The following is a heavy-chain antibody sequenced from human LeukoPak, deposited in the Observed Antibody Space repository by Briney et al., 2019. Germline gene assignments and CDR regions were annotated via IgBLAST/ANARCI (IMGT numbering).Heavy chain of an antibody. D-gene: IGHD6-13*01. CDR2: IKQDGSEK. J-gene: IGHJ5*02. CDR3: ARSIAAAGSNWFDP. V-gene: IGHV3-7*03. CDR1: GFTFSSYW. Sequence: GGSLRLSCAASGFTFSSYWMSWVRQAPGKGQEWVANIKQDGSEKYYVDSVKGRFTISRDNAKNSLYLQMNSLRAEDTAVYYCARSIAAAGSNWFDPWGQGTLVTVSS.